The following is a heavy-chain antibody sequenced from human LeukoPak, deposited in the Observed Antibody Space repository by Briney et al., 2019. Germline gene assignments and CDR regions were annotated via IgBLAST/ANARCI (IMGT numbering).Heavy chain of an antibody. CDR2: IYASGNT. Sequence: SETLSLTCTVSGDSISIYYWSWIRQPAGKGLEWIGRIYASGNTNYNPSLKSRVTMSVDTSKNQISLKLSSVTAADTAVYYCAREGMGITIFGVTEVSNWFDPWGQGTLVTVSS. V-gene: IGHV4-4*07. CDR3: AREGMGITIFGVTEVSNWFDP. J-gene: IGHJ5*02. D-gene: IGHD3-3*01. CDR1: GDSISIYY.